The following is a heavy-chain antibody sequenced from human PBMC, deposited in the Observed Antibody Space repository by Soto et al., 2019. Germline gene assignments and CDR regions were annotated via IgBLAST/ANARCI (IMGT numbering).Heavy chain of an antibody. CDR1: GGSISSSTYY. J-gene: IGHJ3*02. V-gene: IGHV4-39*07. D-gene: IGHD5-12*01. CDR2: FFIGGNT. CDR3: ARAMPWGGYSGYDSPGAFDI. Sequence: PSETLSLTCTVSGGSISSSTYYWGWMRQPPGKGLEWIASFFIGGNTYYNPSLKSRVTISVDTSKNQFSLKLSSVTAADTAVYYCARAMPWGGYSGYDSPGAFDIWGQGTMVTVSS.